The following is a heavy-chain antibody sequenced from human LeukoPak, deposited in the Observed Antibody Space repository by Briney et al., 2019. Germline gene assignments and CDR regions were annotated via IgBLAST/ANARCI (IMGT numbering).Heavy chain of an antibody. J-gene: IGHJ5*02. CDR3: ARDGYSSSWYSWFDP. Sequence: SETLSLTCTVSGGSISSYYWSWIRQPAGKGLEWIGRIYTSGSTNYNPSLKSRVTMSVDTSKNQFSLKLSPVTAADTAVYYCARDGYSSSWYSWFDPWGQGTLVTVSS. D-gene: IGHD6-13*01. V-gene: IGHV4-4*07. CDR1: GGSISSYY. CDR2: IYTSGST.